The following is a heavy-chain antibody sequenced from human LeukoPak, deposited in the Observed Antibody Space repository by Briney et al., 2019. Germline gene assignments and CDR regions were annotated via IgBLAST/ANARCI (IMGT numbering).Heavy chain of an antibody. Sequence: SETLSLTCTVSGASISSGNSYWNWIRQPAGKGLEWIGRIFTSGRTNYNPSLKSRVIISVDTSKNQFSLRLSSVTATDTAVYYCATFDIQYDAFDIWGQGTLVTVSS. D-gene: IGHD3-9*01. V-gene: IGHV4-61*02. J-gene: IGHJ3*02. CDR1: GASISSGNSY. CDR2: IFTSGRT. CDR3: ATFDIQYDAFDI.